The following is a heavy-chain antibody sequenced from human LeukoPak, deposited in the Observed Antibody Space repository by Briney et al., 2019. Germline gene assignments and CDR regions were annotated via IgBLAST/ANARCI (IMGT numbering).Heavy chain of an antibody. CDR1: GGSFSDYF. CDR3: ARDRYYDILTGYFGVDAFDD. J-gene: IGHJ3*01. V-gene: IGHV4-34*01. CDR2: INHSGST. Sequence: TASETLSLTCAVYGGSFSDYFWNWIRQTPGKGLEWIGSINHSGSTYYNPSLKSRVTLSVDTSKNQFSLRLNSVTAADTAVYYCARDRYYDILTGYFGVDAFDDWGQGTMVTVSS. D-gene: IGHD3-9*01.